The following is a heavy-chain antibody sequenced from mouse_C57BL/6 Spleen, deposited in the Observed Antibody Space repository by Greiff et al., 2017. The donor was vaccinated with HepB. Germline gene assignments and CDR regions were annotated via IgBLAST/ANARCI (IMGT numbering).Heavy chain of an antibody. CDR2: IYPGDGDT. D-gene: IGHD2-3*01. Sequence: VQLQQSGPELVKPGASVKISCKASGYAFSSSWMNWVKQRPGKGLEWIGRIYPGDGDTNYNGKFKGKATLTADKSSSTAYMQLSSLTSEDSAVYFCAIYDGYYDDWFAYWGQGTLVTVSA. V-gene: IGHV1-82*01. J-gene: IGHJ3*01. CDR1: GYAFSSSW. CDR3: AIYDGYYDDWFAY.